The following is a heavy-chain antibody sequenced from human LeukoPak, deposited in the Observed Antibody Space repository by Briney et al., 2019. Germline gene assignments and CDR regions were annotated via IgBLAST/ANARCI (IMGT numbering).Heavy chain of an antibody. CDR2: INHSGST. V-gene: IGHV4-34*01. Sequence: PSETLSLTCAVYGGSFSGYYWSWIRQPPGKGLEWIGEINHSGSTNYNPSLKSRVTISVDTSKNQFSLKLSSVTAADTAVYYCARSRGWYYDSRSASFDPWGQGTLVTVSS. D-gene: IGHD3-3*01. CDR1: GGSFSGYY. CDR3: ARSRGWYYDSRSASFDP. J-gene: IGHJ5*02.